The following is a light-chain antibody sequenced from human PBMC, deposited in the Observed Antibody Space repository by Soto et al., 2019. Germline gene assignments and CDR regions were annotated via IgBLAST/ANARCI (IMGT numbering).Light chain of an antibody. CDR3: QQYNNWPLT. CDR2: GAS. CDR1: QSVRDN. J-gene: IGKJ4*01. Sequence: EIVMTQSPATLSVSPGERATLSCRASQSVRDNLAWYQQKPGQAPRLLIYGASTRATGIPARFSGSGSGTEFTLTISSLQSEDFAVYYCQQYNNWPLTFGGGTRWISN. V-gene: IGKV3-15*01.